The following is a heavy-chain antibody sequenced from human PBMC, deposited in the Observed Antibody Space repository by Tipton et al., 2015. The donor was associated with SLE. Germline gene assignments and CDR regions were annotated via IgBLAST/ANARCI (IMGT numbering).Heavy chain of an antibody. CDR1: GGSISSTTYY. CDR3: ARHDYYGSGRVY. D-gene: IGHD3-10*01. Sequence: GLVKPSETLFLTCTVAGGSISSTTYYWGWIRQPPGKGLEWIGSIYYSGSTHYNPSLKSRVTISVDTSKNQFSLMLSSVTAADTAVYYCARHDYYGSGRVYWGQGTLVTVSS. CDR2: IYYSGST. J-gene: IGHJ4*02. V-gene: IGHV4-39*07.